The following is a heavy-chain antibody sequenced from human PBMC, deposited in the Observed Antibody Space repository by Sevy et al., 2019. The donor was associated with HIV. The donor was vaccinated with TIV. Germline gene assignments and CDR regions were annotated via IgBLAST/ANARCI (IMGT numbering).Heavy chain of an antibody. V-gene: IGHV3-30*03. CDR2: ISYDERDI. Sequence: GGSLRLSCAASGFSVSGTYMTWVRQAPGKGLEWLSYISYDERDIYYLDSVRGRFSVSRDNSKQTLFLQMDSLGPEDTAIYYCARRDVNHQFLLDYWGQGILVTVSS. D-gene: IGHD2-21*01. CDR3: ARRDVNHQFLLDY. J-gene: IGHJ4*02. CDR1: GFSVSGTY.